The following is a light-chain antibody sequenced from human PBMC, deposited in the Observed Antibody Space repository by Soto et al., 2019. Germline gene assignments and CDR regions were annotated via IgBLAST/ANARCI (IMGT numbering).Light chain of an antibody. CDR3: SSYTASNAYV. Sequence: QYALTQPASVSGSPGQSITISCTGSSSDVGMYSYVSWYRQGPGKAPKLIIYEVSHRPSGVSDRFSGSKSGSTASLTISGIQAEDEADYYCSSYTASNAYVFGSGTKLTVL. V-gene: IGLV2-14*03. CDR1: SSDVGMYSY. J-gene: IGLJ1*01. CDR2: EVS.